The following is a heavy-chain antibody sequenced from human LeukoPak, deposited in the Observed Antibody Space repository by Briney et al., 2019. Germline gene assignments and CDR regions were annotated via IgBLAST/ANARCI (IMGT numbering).Heavy chain of an antibody. V-gene: IGHV4-59*08. Sequence: SEILSLTCTVSGGSISSYYWSWIRQPPGKGLEWIGYIYYSGSTNYNPSLKSRVTISVDTSKNQFSLKLSSVTAADTAVYYCAASYVTLERGSWFDPWGQGTLVTVSS. CDR2: IYYSGST. D-gene: IGHD4-23*01. J-gene: IGHJ5*02. CDR1: GGSISSYY. CDR3: AASYVTLERGSWFDP.